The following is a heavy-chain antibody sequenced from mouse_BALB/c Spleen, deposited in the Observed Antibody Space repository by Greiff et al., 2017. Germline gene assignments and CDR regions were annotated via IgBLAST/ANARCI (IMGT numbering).Heavy chain of an antibody. D-gene: IGHD2-10*02. CDR1: GYAFSSYW. CDR3: ARKYGNAMDY. V-gene: IGHV1-80*01. CDR2: IYPGDGDT. Sequence: VKLVESGAELVRPGSSVKISCKASGYAFSSYWMNWVKQRPGQGLEWIGQIYPGDGDTNYNGKFKGKATLTADKSSSTAYMQLSSLTSEDSAVYFCARKYGNAMDYWGQGTSVTVSS. J-gene: IGHJ4*01.